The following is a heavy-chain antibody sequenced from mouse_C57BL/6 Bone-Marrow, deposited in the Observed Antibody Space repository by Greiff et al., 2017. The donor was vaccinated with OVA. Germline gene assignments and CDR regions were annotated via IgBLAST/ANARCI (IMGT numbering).Heavy chain of an antibody. CDR3: ARDPYYAMDY. V-gene: IGHV7-1*01. J-gene: IGHJ4*01. CDR2: SRNKANDYTT. Sequence: DVKLVESGGGLVQSGRSLRLSCATSGFTFSDFYMEWVRQAPGKGLEWIAASRNKANDYTTEYSASVKGRFIVSRDTSQSILYLQMNALRAEDTAIYYCARDPYYAMDYWGQGTSVTVSS. CDR1: GFTFSDFY.